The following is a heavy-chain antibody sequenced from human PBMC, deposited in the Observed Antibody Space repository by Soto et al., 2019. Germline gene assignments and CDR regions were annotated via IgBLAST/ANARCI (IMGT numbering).Heavy chain of an antibody. CDR2: IYYSGST. J-gene: IGHJ3*02. V-gene: IGHV4-31*03. Sequence: QVQLQESGPGLVKPLQTLSLTCTVSDGSISSGGYYWTWIRQHPGKGLEWIGYIYYSGSTYYNPSLKSRVTISVATSKNQFSLQLSSVTAADTAVYYCARVDSQNTRIAFDIWGQGTMVTVSS. CDR3: ARVDSQNTRIAFDI. D-gene: IGHD2-2*01. CDR1: DGSISSGGYY.